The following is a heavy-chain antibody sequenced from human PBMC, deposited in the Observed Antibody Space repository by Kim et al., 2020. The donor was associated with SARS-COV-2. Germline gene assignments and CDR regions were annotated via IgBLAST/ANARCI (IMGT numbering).Heavy chain of an antibody. D-gene: IGHD3-3*01. Sequence: GGSLRLSCAASGFTFSSDSMNWVRQAPGKGLEWVSYISSSSSTIYYAASVKGRFTLSRDNAKNSLYLQMNSLRDEDTAVYYCARDLLYEGDFWSGYCTLNPGYYYYGMDVWGQGTTVTVSS. V-gene: IGHV3-48*02. J-gene: IGHJ6*02. CDR1: GFTFSSDS. CDR2: ISSSSSTI. CDR3: ARDLLYEGDFWSGYCTLNPGYYYYGMDV.